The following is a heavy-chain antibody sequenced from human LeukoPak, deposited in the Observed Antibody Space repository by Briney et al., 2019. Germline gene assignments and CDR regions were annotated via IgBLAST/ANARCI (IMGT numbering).Heavy chain of an antibody. CDR1: GFTFTSSA. J-gene: IGHJ4*02. D-gene: IGHD3-10*01. CDR2: IVVGSGNT. Sequence: TSVKVSCKASGFTFTSSAMQWVRQARGQRLEWIGWIVVGSGNTNYAQKFQERVTITMDMSTSTAYMELSSLRSEDTAVYYCAATPPYYYGSGSFDYWGQGTLVTVSS. CDR3: AATPPYYYGSGSFDY. V-gene: IGHV1-58*02.